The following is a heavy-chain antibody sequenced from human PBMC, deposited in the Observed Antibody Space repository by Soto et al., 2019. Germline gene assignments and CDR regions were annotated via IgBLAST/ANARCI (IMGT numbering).Heavy chain of an antibody. CDR2: ISSSSTYT. V-gene: IGHV3-11*05. CDR1: GITFSDYY. D-gene: IGHD3-22*01. CDR3: ARYSRSLSDDSSGDDAFDI. J-gene: IGHJ3*02. Sequence: QVQLVESGGGLVKPGGSLRLSCAASGITFSDYYMHWIRQVPGKGLEWISYISSSSTYTNYADSVKGRFTISRDNARNSLYLQMNSMRAEDTAVYYCARYSRSLSDDSSGDDAFDIWGQGTVVTVSS.